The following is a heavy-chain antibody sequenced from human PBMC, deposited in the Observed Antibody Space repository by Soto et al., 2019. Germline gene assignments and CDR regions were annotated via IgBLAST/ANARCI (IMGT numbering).Heavy chain of an antibody. V-gene: IGHV3-11*01. CDR3: ARVSTALLSYYYYGMDV. J-gene: IGHJ6*02. D-gene: IGHD5-18*01. CDR1: GFTFSDYY. CDR2: ISSSGSTI. Sequence: VGSLRLSCAASGFTFSDYYMSWIRQAPGKGLEWVSYISSSGSTIYYADSVKGRFTISRDNAKNSLYLQMNSLRAEDTAVYYCARVSTALLSYYYYGMDVWGQGTTVTVSS.